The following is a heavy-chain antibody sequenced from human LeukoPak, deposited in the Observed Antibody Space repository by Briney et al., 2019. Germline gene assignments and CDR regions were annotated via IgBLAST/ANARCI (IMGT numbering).Heavy chain of an antibody. V-gene: IGHV1-46*01. CDR2: INPSGGST. CDR1: GYTFTSYY. CDR3: ARDSVPRYYFDY. J-gene: IGHJ4*02. D-gene: IGHD2-2*01. Sequence: ASVKVSCKASGYTFTSYYMHWVRQAPGQGLEWMGIINPSGGSTSYAQKFQGRVTMTRDMSTSTVYMELSSLRSEDTAVYYCARDSVPRYYFDYWGQGTLVTVSS.